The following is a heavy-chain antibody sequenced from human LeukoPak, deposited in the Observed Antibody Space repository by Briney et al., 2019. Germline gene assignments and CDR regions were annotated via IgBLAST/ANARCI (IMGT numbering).Heavy chain of an antibody. J-gene: IGHJ5*02. D-gene: IGHD3-10*01. Sequence: SETLSLTCTVSGDSISTYYWNWLRQPPGKRLEWIGHIHFSGDANYNPSLKSRVTISLDSAKNEFSLRLISVTAADTAVYYCARRVQMSSASATSNTWLDPWGQGTLVSVSP. V-gene: IGHV4-59*01. CDR3: ARRVQMSSASATSNTWLDP. CDR1: GDSISTYY. CDR2: IHFSGDA.